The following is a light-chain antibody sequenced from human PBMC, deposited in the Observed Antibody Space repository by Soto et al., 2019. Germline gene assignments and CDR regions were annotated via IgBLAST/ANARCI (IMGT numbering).Light chain of an antibody. CDR1: QSISSS. Sequence: EIVMTQSPATLSVSPGESATLSCRASQSISSSKLAWYQQNPGQAPRLLMYGASNRATGIPARFSGSGSGTEFTLTISSLQSEDFAVYYCQQYHNWWTFGQGTKVDTK. J-gene: IGKJ1*01. CDR3: QQYHNWWT. CDR2: GAS. V-gene: IGKV3-15*01.